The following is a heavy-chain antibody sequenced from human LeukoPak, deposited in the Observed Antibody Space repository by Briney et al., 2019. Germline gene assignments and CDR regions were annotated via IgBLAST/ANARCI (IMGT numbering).Heavy chain of an antibody. J-gene: IGHJ4*02. CDR2: IYHSGST. CDR3: ARDKKFWSGSSFDY. Sequence: SETLSLTCTVSGGSISSGGYYWSWIRQPPGKGLEWIGYIYHSGSTYYNPSLKSRVTISVDRSKNQFSLKLSSVTAADTAVYYCARDKKFWSGSSFDYWGQGTLVTVSS. D-gene: IGHD3-3*01. V-gene: IGHV4-30-2*01. CDR1: GGSISSGGYY.